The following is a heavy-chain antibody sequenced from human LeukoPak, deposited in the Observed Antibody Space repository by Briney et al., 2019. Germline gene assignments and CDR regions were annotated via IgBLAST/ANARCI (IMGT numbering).Heavy chain of an antibody. J-gene: IGHJ4*02. CDR3: ARVRGYSYGPNDY. CDR2: ISGSGGTT. V-gene: IGHV3-23*01. CDR1: GFTFRSDA. Sequence: GGSLRLSCAASGFTFRSDAMSWVRQAPGKGLEWVSGISGSGGTTYYADSVKGRFTISRDNAKNSLYLQMNSLRAEDTAVYYCARVRGYSYGPNDYWGQGTLVTVSS. D-gene: IGHD5-18*01.